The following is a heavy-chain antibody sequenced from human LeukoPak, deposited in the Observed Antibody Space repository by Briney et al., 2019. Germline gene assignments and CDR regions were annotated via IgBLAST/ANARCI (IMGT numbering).Heavy chain of an antibody. Sequence: ASVKVSCKASGYTFSGYYVHWVRQAPGQGLEWMGCINPNSGGTKYAQKLQGRVTMTTDTSTSTAYMELSSLRSEDTAVYYCGRGARPPHYYYYMDVWGKGTTVTVSS. CDR1: GYTFSGYY. CDR3: GRGARPPHYYYYMDV. CDR2: INPNSGGT. V-gene: IGHV1-2*02. J-gene: IGHJ6*03. D-gene: IGHD5-12*01.